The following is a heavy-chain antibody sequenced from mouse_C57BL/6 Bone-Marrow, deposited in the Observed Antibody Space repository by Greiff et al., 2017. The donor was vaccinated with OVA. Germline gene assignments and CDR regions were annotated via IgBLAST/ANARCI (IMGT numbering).Heavy chain of an antibody. V-gene: IGHV10-1*01. CDR3: VRRGYYGSSYVGIYYAMDY. Sequence: EVKLVESGGGLVQPKGSLTLSCAASGFSFNTYAMNWVRQAPGKGLEWVARIRSKSNNYATYYADSVKDRFTISRDDSESMLYLQMNNLKTEDTAMYYCVRRGYYGSSYVGIYYAMDYWGQGTSVTVSS. CDR1: GFSFNTYA. J-gene: IGHJ4*01. D-gene: IGHD1-1*01. CDR2: IRSKSNNYAT.